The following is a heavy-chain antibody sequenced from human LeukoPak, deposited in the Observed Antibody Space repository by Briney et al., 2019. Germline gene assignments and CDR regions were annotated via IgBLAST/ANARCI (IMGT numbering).Heavy chain of an antibody. CDR2: IYTSGST. CDR3: ARGTYYYDSSRYYFDY. V-gene: IGHV4-4*07. D-gene: IGHD3-22*01. Sequence: SQTLSLTCTVSGGSISSYYWSWIRQPAGKGLEWIGRIYTSGSTNYNPSLKSRVTMSVDTSKNQFSLKLSSVTAADTAVYYCARGTYYYDSSRYYFDYWGQGTLVTVSS. CDR1: GGSISSYY. J-gene: IGHJ4*02.